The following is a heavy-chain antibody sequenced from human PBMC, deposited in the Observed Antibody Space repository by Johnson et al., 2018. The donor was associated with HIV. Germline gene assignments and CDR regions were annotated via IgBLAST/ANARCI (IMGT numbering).Heavy chain of an antibody. J-gene: IGHJ3*02. CDR1: GFTFSNYW. V-gene: IGHV3-7*01. Sequence: VQLVESGGGLVQPGGSLRLSCAASGFTFSNYWMRWVRQAQGKGLEWVANIKQDGSEKYYVDSVKGRFTISRDNAKNSLYLQLNSLRAEDTAVYYCARVEPIRRAIDAFDIWGQGTMVTVSS. CDR2: IKQDGSEK. CDR3: ARVEPIRRAIDAFDI.